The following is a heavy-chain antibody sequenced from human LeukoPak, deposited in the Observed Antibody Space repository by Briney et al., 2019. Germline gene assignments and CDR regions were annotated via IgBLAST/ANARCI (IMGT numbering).Heavy chain of an antibody. CDR1: GFTFSSYS. V-gene: IGHV3-21*01. CDR2: ISSSSSYI. J-gene: IGHJ4*02. Sequence: GGSQRLSCAASGFTFSSYSMNWVRQAPGKGLEWVSSISSSSSYIYYADSVKGRFTISRDNVKNSLYLQMNSLRAEDTAVYYCARGYGDYAFFDNWGQGTLVTVSS. CDR3: ARGYGDYAFFDN. D-gene: IGHD4-17*01.